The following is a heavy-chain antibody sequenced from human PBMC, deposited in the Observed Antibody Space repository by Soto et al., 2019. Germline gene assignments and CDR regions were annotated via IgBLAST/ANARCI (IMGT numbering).Heavy chain of an antibody. CDR1: GFTFTSSA. CDR3: AAVKGGRYGSRTSCYDPWYYYGIDV. Sequence: GASVKVSCKDSGFTFTSSAVPWVRQARGQRLEWIGWIVVGSGNPNYAQKLQKRVTISMDMSTSTAYMELRSLRSEDTAVYYCAAVKGGRYGSRTSCYDPWYYYGIDVWGQGTTVTVSS. V-gene: IGHV1-58*01. CDR2: IVVGSGNP. J-gene: IGHJ6*02. D-gene: IGHD2-2*01.